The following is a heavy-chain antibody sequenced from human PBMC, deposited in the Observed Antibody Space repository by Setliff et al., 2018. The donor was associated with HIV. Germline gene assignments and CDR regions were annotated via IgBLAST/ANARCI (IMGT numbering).Heavy chain of an antibody. CDR2: VYYTWNT. CDR1: GGSISRRDYC. Sequence: SETLSLTCTVSGGSISRRDYCWGWIRQPPGKGLEWIGGVYYTWNTYHNPSLKSRVTVSVDTSKNQFSLKLSSVTAADTAVYYCARHSIAVVIGVPERDDAFDIWGHGTMVTVSS. V-gene: IGHV4-39*01. D-gene: IGHD2-21*01. J-gene: IGHJ3*02. CDR3: ARHSIAVVIGVPERDDAFDI.